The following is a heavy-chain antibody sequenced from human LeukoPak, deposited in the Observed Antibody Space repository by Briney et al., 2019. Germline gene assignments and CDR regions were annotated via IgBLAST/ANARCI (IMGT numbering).Heavy chain of an antibody. CDR1: GFTFKNYW. CDR3: VRGGASTWS. D-gene: IGHD2-15*01. CDR2: INDDGSGT. Sequence: PGGSLRLSCAASGFTFKNYWMHWVRQAPGKGPVWVSRINDDGSGTSYADSVKGRFTISRDDAKSTLYPQMNSLRAEDTAVYYCVRGGASTWSWGQGTLVTVSS. J-gene: IGHJ5*02. V-gene: IGHV3-74*01.